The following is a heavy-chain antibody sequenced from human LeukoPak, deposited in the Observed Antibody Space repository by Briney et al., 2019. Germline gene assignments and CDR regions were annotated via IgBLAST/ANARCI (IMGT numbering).Heavy chain of an antibody. D-gene: IGHD4-17*01. CDR2: ISGSGFT. CDR3: AKYRDYHFDF. V-gene: IGHV3-23*01. Sequence: GGSLRLSCAASGFTFTNYAMGWVRQAPGKGLEWVSDISGSGFTSYADSVRGRSTIFRDNSKNTLYLQMNRLRDEDTALYYCAKYRDYHFDFWGQGTLVTVSS. CDR1: GFTFTNYA. J-gene: IGHJ4*02.